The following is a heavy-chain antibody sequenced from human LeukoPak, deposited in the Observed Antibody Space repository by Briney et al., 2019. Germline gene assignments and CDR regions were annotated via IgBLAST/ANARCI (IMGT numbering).Heavy chain of an antibody. Sequence: PSETLSLTCTVSGGSISSSSYYWGWIRQPPGKGLEWIGSIYYSGSTYYNPSLKSRVTISVDTSKNQFSLKLSSVTAADTAVYYCARRVTTAAGGTIINWFDPWGQGTLVTVSS. D-gene: IGHD6-13*01. J-gene: IGHJ5*02. V-gene: IGHV4-39*01. CDR3: ARRVTTAAGGTIINWFDP. CDR2: IYYSGST. CDR1: GGSISSSSYY.